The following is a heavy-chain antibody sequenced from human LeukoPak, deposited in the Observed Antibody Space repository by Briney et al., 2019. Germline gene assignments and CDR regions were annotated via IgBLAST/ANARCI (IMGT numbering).Heavy chain of an antibody. D-gene: IGHD3-22*01. CDR3: ARETMAYYYDSSGYNYFDY. Sequence: GASVKVSCKASGYTFTSHDVNWLRQATGQGLEWLGWMNPNSGHTGFAQKFQGRVTITADKSTSTAYMELSSLRSEDTAVYYCARETMAYYYDSSGYNYFDYWGQGTLVTVSS. V-gene: IGHV1-8*01. CDR2: MNPNSGHT. CDR1: GYTFTSHD. J-gene: IGHJ4*02.